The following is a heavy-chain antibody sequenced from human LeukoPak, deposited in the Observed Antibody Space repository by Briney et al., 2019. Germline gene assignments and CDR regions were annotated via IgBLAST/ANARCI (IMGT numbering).Heavy chain of an antibody. CDR3: ARPSIAVVPYNWFDP. CDR1: GGSISSSSYY. J-gene: IGHJ5*02. V-gene: IGHV4-39*01. Sequence: PSETLSLTCTVSGGSISSSSYYWGWIRQPPGKGLEWIGSIYYSGSTYYNPSLKSRVTISVDTSRNQFSLKLSSVTAADTAVYYCARPSIAVVPYNWFDPWGQGTLVTVSS. D-gene: IGHD6-19*01. CDR2: IYYSGST.